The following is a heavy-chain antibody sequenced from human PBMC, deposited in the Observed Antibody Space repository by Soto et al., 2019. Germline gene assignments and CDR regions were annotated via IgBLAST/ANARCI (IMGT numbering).Heavy chain of an antibody. CDR3: AIRYCRSSSCYVSPYFAY. J-gene: IGHJ4*02. V-gene: IGHV1-3*01. CDR2: INAGNGNT. CDR1: GYTFTSYA. Sequence: QVQLVQSGAEVKKPAASVKVSCKASGYTFTSYAMHWVRQAPGQRLEWMGWINAGNGNTKYSQKFQGRVTITRDTSAREAYMELSSLRSEDTAVYYCAIRYCRSSSCYVSPYFAYGGQGTLVTVFS. D-gene: IGHD2-2*01.